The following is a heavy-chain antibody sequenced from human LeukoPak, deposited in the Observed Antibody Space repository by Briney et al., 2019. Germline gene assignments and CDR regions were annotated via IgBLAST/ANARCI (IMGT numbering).Heavy chain of an antibody. CDR3: ARVEGYCTNGVCSGGPDY. V-gene: IGHV4-59*01. D-gene: IGHD2-8*01. J-gene: IGHJ4*02. CDR2: IYYSGST. Sequence: SGTLSLTCTVSGGSISSFYWSWIRQPPGKGLEWIGYIYYSGSTNYNPSLKSRVTISVDTSKNQFSLKLSSVTAADTAVYYCARVEGYCTNGVCSGGPDYWGQGTLVTVSS. CDR1: GGSISSFY.